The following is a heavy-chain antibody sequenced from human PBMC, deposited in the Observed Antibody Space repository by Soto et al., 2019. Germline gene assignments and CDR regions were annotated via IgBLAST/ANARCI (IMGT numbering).Heavy chain of an antibody. CDR2: INPNSGGT. J-gene: IGHJ5*02. D-gene: IGHD6-6*01. CDR1: GYTFTGYY. Sequence: GASVNVSCKASGYTFTGYYMHWVRQAPGQGLEWMGWINPNSGGTNYAQKFQGRVTMTRDTSISTAYMELSRLRSDDTAVYYCARAPNPYSSSSGWFDPWGQGTLVTVSS. CDR3: ARAPNPYSSSSGWFDP. V-gene: IGHV1-2*02.